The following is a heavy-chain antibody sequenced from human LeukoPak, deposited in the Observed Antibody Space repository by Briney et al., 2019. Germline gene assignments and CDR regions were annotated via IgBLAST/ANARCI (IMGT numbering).Heavy chain of an antibody. CDR2: VIAIFCTA. CDR1: GGTFSSYA. J-gene: IGHJ5*02. V-gene: IGHV1-69*01. Sequence: SVKVSCKASGGTFSSYAISWVRQAPGEGLECVGGVIAIFCTANYAQKFVGRVTSTAVESTSTAYMELRSPSSEDTAVYHCARADYDILTRYYRFTWFDPWGQGTLVTVSS. D-gene: IGHD3-9*01. CDR3: ARADYDILTRYYRFTWFDP.